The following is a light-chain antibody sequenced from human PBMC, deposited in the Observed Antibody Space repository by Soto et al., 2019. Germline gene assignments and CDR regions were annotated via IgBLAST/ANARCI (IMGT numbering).Light chain of an antibody. CDR2: ATS. CDR3: QQYVNAPGT. Sequence: EVVLTQSPDTLSLSPGERATLSCGANQSVNINYLAWYQLKPGQAPKLLIYATSNRAPGIPDRFSGSGSGTDFTLTISSLEPGDFAVYYCQQYVNAPGTFGQGTKVEIK. V-gene: IGKV3-20*01. CDR1: QSVNINY. J-gene: IGKJ1*01.